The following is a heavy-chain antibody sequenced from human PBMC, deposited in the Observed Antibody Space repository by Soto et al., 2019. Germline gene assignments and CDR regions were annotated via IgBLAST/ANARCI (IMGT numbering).Heavy chain of an antibody. CDR3: ARDAMTTVIPYYYYYAMDV. CDR2: ISYSGST. Sequence: QVQLQESGPGLVKPSETLSLTCTVSGGSISTYYWSWIRQPPGKGLEWIGYISYSGSTNYNPSLRSRVTNSLDTSKNQFSLKLNSVTAADTAVYYCARDAMTTVIPYYYYYAMDVWGQGTTVTVSS. D-gene: IGHD4-17*01. J-gene: IGHJ6*02. CDR1: GGSISTYY. V-gene: IGHV4-59*01.